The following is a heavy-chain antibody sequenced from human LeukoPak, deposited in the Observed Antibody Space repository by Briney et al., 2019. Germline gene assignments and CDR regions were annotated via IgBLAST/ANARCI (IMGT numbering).Heavy chain of an antibody. Sequence: GGSLRLSCAASGFTFSDYYMHWVRQGPGEGPVWVSRISNEGSTTFYADSVKGRFTISRDNAKNTLYLEMNSLRAEDTAVYYCVRDSRTGVDYWGQGARVTVSS. CDR2: ISNEGSTT. CDR1: GFTFSDYY. CDR3: VRDSRTGVDY. D-gene: IGHD2-8*02. V-gene: IGHV3-74*01. J-gene: IGHJ4*02.